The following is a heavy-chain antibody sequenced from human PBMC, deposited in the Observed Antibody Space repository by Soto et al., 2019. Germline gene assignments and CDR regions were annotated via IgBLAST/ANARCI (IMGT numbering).Heavy chain of an antibody. Sequence: QVQLQESGPGLVKPSETLSLTCTVSGGSISSYYWSWIRQPPGKGLEWIGYIYYSGSTNYNPSLKSLVTISVDTSKTQFSLKLSSVTAADTDVYYCARRYGYSFDYWGQGTLVTVSS. CDR3: ARRYGYSFDY. D-gene: IGHD1-1*01. CDR2: IYYSGST. V-gene: IGHV4-59*08. J-gene: IGHJ4*02. CDR1: GGSISSYY.